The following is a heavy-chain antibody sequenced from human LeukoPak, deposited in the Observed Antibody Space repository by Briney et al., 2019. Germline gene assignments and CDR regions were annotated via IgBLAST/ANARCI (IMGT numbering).Heavy chain of an antibody. CDR1: GFTLNSYW. Sequence: GGSLRLSCTAPGFTLNSYWMSWVRQAAGKGLEWVASIKQNGNEKHYVDSVKGRFIISRDNAEKSVSLQMNSLRDEDTAMHYCARLMGESTIYDLWGQGTLVTVSS. D-gene: IGHD5/OR15-5a*01. CDR2: IKQNGNEK. CDR3: ARLMGESTIYDL. J-gene: IGHJ5*02. V-gene: IGHV3-7*01.